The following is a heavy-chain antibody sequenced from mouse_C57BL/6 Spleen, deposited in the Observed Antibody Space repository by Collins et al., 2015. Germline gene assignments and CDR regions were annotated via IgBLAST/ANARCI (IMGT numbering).Heavy chain of an antibody. Sequence: PGQGLEWIGWIYPRDGSTKYNEKFKGKATLTVDTSSSTAYMELHSLTSEDSAVYFCAREVYYAMDYWGQGTSVTVSS. CDR3: AREVYYAMDY. V-gene: IGHV1-85*01. J-gene: IGHJ4*01. CDR2: IYPRDGST.